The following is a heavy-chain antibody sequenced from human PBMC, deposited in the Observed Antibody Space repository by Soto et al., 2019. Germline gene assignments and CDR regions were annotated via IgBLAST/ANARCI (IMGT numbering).Heavy chain of an antibody. J-gene: IGHJ6*03. CDR2: ISTNGGGT. D-gene: IGHD6-6*01. CDR3: ARRARPDFYYMDV. Sequence: EVQLVESGGGLAQPGGSLRLSCAASGFTLSGYAMDWVRQAPGKGLEYVSGISTNGGGTYYANSVQGRFTISRDNSKNTVYRQMGSLRPEDMAVYYCARRARPDFYYMDVWGKGTTVTVSS. CDR1: GFTLSGYA. V-gene: IGHV3-64*01.